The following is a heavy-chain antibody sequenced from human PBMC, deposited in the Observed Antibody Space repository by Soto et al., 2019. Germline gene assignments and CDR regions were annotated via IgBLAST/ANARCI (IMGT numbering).Heavy chain of an antibody. CDR1: GGSIHNHY. V-gene: IGHV4-59*11. CDR2: VYYNGIT. J-gene: IGHJ4*02. D-gene: IGHD7-27*01. CDR3: TRANWYSEY. Sequence: QVQLQESGPGLVKPSETLSLTCTVSGGSIHNHYWSWIRQPPGKGLEWLGYVYYNGITNYNPSLKSRVTMSADTSKSQLSLNLTSLTAADTAIYYCTRANWYSEYWGQGTLVTVSS.